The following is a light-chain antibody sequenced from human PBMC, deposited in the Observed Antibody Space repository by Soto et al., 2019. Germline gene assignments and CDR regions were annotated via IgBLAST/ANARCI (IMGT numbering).Light chain of an antibody. CDR2: AAS. Sequence: DIPMTQSPSFLSASVGDRVTITCRASQTISSYLNWYQQKPGKAPKLLIYAASSLQSGVPSRFSGSGSGTDFTLTISSLQPEDFATYYCQQSHSIPYTFGQGTKLEIK. V-gene: IGKV1-39*01. CDR1: QTISSY. J-gene: IGKJ2*01. CDR3: QQSHSIPYT.